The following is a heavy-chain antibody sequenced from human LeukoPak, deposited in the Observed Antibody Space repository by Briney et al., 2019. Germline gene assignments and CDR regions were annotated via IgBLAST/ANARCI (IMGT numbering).Heavy chain of an antibody. J-gene: IGHJ6*02. Sequence: EASVKVSCKVSGGTLSSFAISWARQAPGQGLEWMGGIIPMYATANYAQKFQGRVTVTADESTSTAYMELSSLRSEDTAVYYCAREMTTDYYYYGMDVWGQGTTVTVSS. CDR1: GGTLSSFA. CDR2: IIPMYATA. CDR3: AREMTTDYYYYGMDV. D-gene: IGHD4-11*01. V-gene: IGHV1-69*13.